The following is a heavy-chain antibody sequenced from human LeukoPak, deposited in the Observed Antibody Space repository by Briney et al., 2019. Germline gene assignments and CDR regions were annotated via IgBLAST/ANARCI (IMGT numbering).Heavy chain of an antibody. Sequence: ASVKVSCKASGYTFTGYYMHWVRQAPGQGLEWMGWMNPNSGGTNYAQKLQGRVTMTTDTSTSTAYMELRSLRSDDTAVYYCARDPGGDYYDSSGYPDWGQGTLVTVSS. CDR2: MNPNSGGT. CDR3: ARDPGGDYYDSSGYPD. CDR1: GYTFTGYY. J-gene: IGHJ4*02. V-gene: IGHV1-2*02. D-gene: IGHD3-22*01.